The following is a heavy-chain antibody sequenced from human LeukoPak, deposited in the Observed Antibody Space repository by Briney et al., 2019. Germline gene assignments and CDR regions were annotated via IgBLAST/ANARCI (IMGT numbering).Heavy chain of an antibody. J-gene: IGHJ3*02. CDR1: GGSISSYY. V-gene: IGHV4-59*12. Sequence: SETLSLTCTVSGGSISSYYWSWIRQPPGKGLEWIGYIYYSGSTNYNPSLKSRVTISVDTSKNQFSLKLSSVTAADTAVYYCARVAHRETHAFDIWGQGTMVTVSS. CDR3: ARVAHRETHAFDI. CDR2: IYYSGST.